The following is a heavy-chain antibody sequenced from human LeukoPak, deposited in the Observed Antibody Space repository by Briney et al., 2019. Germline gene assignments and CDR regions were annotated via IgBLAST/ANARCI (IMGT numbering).Heavy chain of an antibody. CDR2: INHSGST. V-gene: IGHV4-34*01. CDR1: GGSFSGYH. CDR3: ARAPSIWVVSSYYGMDV. J-gene: IGHJ6*02. D-gene: IGHD2-2*01. Sequence: SETLSLTCAVYGGSFSGYHWSWIRQPPVKGLEWIGEINHSGSTNYNPSLRSRVTISVDTSKSQFSLKLSSVTAADTAVYYCARAPSIWVVSSYYGMDVWGQGTTVTVSS.